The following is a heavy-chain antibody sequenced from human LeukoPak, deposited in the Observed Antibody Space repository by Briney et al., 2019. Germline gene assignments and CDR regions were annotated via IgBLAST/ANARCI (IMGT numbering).Heavy chain of an antibody. CDR2: VSGSGGST. CDR3: ARDPGGSFDY. CDR1: GFTFSDYY. J-gene: IGHJ4*02. Sequence: GGSLRLSCAASGFTFSDYYMSWIRQAPGKGLEWVSTVSGSGGSTNYADSVKGRFTISRDNSKNTLSLQMNSLRVEDTAVYYCARDPGGSFDYWGQGTLVTVSS. V-gene: IGHV3-23*01. D-gene: IGHD1-26*01.